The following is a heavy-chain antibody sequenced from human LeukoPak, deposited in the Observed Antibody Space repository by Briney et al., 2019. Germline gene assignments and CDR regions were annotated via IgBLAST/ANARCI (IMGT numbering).Heavy chain of an antibody. CDR2: IKQDGSDK. J-gene: IGHJ3*02. D-gene: IGHD1-1*01. CDR3: TRDLTNWNDATFDI. V-gene: IGHV3-7*01. CDR1: GFTFSYCW. Sequence: GGSLRLSCAASGFTFSYCWMGWVRQAPGKGLEWVANIKQDGSDKYYVDSVKGRFTISRDNAKNSLYLQMNSLSAEDTAMYYCTRDLTNWNDATFDIWGQGTMVTVSS.